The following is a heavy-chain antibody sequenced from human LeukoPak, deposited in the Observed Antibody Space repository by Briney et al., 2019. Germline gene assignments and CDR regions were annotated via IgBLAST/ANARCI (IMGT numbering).Heavy chain of an antibody. CDR2: ISGSGGST. V-gene: IGHV3-23*01. D-gene: IGHD2-15*01. CDR1: GFTFSSYA. CDR3: AKLFKRAYCSGGSCYEYYFDY. J-gene: IGHJ4*02. Sequence: PGGSLRLSCAASGFTFSSYAMSWVRQAPGKGLEWVSAISGSGGSTYYADSVKGRFTISRDNSKNTLYLQMNSLRAEDTAVYYCAKLFKRAYCSGGSCYEYYFDYWGQGTLVTVSS.